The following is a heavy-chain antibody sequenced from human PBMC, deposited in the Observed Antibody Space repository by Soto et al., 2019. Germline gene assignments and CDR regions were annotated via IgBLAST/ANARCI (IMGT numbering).Heavy chain of an antibody. J-gene: IGHJ4*02. CDR3: ARQSGYSGYDPSYYFDY. Sequence: LRLSCAASGFTFSSYEMNWVRQAPGKGLEWVSYISSSGSTIYYADSVKGRFTISRDNAKNSLYLQMNSLRAEDTAVYYCARQSGYSGYDPSYYFDYWGQGTLVTVSS. D-gene: IGHD5-12*01. V-gene: IGHV3-48*03. CDR1: GFTFSSYE. CDR2: ISSSGSTI.